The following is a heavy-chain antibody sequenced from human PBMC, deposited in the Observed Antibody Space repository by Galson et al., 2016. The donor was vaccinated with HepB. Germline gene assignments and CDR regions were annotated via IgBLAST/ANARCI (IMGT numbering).Heavy chain of an antibody. CDR1: GFTFSSYT. Sequence: SLRLSCAASGFTFSSYTLHWVRQAPGKGLEYVSAINDNGGTTYYADSVKGRLTISRDNSKNTLYLQMSSLRAEDTAVYYCVKTFGYGYGIHFFDCWGQGTLVTVSS. CDR2: INDNGGTT. V-gene: IGHV3-64D*09. CDR3: VKTFGYGYGIHFFDC. J-gene: IGHJ4*02. D-gene: IGHD5-18*01.